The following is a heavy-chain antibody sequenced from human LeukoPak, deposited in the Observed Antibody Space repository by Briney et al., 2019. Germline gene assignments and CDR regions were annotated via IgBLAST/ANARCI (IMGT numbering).Heavy chain of an antibody. J-gene: IGHJ4*02. V-gene: IGHV3-74*01. D-gene: IGHD3-10*01. Sequence: GGSLRLSCAASGFTFSSIWMHWVRQAPGKGLVWVSRIKGDGSGTSYADSVEGRFTISRDNAKNTLYLQMNSLRVEDTAVYYCAKDYYGPGYWGQGTLVTVSS. CDR2: IKGDGSGT. CDR3: AKDYYGPGY. CDR1: GFTFSSIW.